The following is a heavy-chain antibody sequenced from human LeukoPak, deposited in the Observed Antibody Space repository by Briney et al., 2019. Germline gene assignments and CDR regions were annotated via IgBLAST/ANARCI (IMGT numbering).Heavy chain of an antibody. CDR1: GFSFSNYG. Sequence: GGSLRLSCAASGFSFSNYGIHWVRQAPGKGLEWVAFIRYDGSSENYADSVRGRFTISRDNSKNTLSLQMNSLRPEDTAIYYCAKTHLWFGDLFTRYYFDYWGQGTLVTVSS. V-gene: IGHV3-30*02. D-gene: IGHD3-10*01. CDR3: AKTHLWFGDLFTRYYFDY. CDR2: IRYDGSSE. J-gene: IGHJ4*02.